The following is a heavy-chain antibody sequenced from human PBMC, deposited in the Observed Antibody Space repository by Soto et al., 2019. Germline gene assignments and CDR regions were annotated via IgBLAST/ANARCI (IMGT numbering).Heavy chain of an antibody. J-gene: IGHJ4*02. Sequence: GGSLRLSCAASGFTFSTYEFNWVRQAPGRGLEWISYISVSGNIIKYADSVKGRFTISRDNAENSLHLHMSSLRVDDTAVYFCLRATMRASAAASLDYWGQGTQVTVSS. CDR3: LRATMRASAAASLDY. CDR2: ISVSGNII. V-gene: IGHV3-48*03. CDR1: GFTFSTYE. D-gene: IGHD6-13*01.